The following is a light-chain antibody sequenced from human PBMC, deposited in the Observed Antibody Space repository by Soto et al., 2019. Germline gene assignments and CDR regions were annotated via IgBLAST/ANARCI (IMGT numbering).Light chain of an antibody. J-gene: IGKJ4*01. CDR2: GAS. CDR3: QQYNKWPPLT. Sequence: EVVMTQSPATQSVSPGERATLSCGASQSVGTNLAWYQQKPGQAPRLLIYGASTRATGIPARFSGSGSGTEFTLTISSLQSEDLAVYYCQQYNKWPPLTFGGGTKVEIK. V-gene: IGKV3-15*01. CDR1: QSVGTN.